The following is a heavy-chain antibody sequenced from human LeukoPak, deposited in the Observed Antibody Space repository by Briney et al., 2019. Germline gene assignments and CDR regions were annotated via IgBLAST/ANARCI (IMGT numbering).Heavy chain of an antibody. J-gene: IGHJ4*02. V-gene: IGHV3-74*01. CDR1: GFTFSSYW. Sequence: GGSLRLSCAASGFTFSSYWIHWVRQAPGKGLVWVSRINGDGNTTIYADSVKGRFTISRDNAKNTLYLQMSSLRAEDTAVYYCARLSSAYFDYWGQGTLVTVSS. D-gene: IGHD4/OR15-4a*01. CDR2: INGDGNTT. CDR3: ARLSSAYFDY.